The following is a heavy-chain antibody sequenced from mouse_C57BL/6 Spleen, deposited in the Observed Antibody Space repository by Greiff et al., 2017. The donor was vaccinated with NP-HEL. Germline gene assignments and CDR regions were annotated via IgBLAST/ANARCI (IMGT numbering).Heavy chain of an antibody. CDR3: ARERYYGSSYGYYYAMDY. D-gene: IGHD1-1*01. J-gene: IGHJ4*01. CDR2: ISYDGSN. V-gene: IGHV3-6*01. CDR1: GYSITSGYY. Sequence: DVKLQESGPGLVKPSQSLSLTCSVTGYSITSGYYWNWIRQFPGNKLEWMGYISYDGSNNYNPSLKNRISITRDTSKNQFFLKLNSVTTEDTATYYCARERYYGSSYGYYYAMDYWGQGTSVTVSS.